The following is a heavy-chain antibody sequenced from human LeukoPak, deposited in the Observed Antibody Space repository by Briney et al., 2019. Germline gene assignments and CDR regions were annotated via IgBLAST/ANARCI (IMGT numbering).Heavy chain of an antibody. V-gene: IGHV1-8*03. CDR3: ARTTSLTASGYDC. D-gene: IGHD4-17*01. CDR1: GYTFTTYH. J-gene: IGHJ4*02. CDR2: MNPYSGDR. Sequence: ASVKVSCKTSGYTFTTYHINWVRQASGQGLEWLGWMNPYSGDRGYAQRFQGRLSITSDTSISTAYMELGSLKSDDTAIYFCARTTSLTASGYDCWGQGTLVTVSS.